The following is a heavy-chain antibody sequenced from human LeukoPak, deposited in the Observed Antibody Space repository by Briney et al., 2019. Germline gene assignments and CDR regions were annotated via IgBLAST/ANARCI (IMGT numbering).Heavy chain of an antibody. V-gene: IGHV1-2*02. CDR3: ARGSDYYGSGIVDY. CDR2: INPNIGGT. J-gene: IGHJ4*02. CDR1: GYTFTGYY. D-gene: IGHD3-10*01. Sequence: ASVKVSCKASGYTFTGYYMHWVRQAPGQGLEWMGWINPNIGGTTYAQKFRDRVTMTRDTSISTAYMELSTLKFDDTAVYYCARGSDYYGSGIVDYWGQGTLVTVSS.